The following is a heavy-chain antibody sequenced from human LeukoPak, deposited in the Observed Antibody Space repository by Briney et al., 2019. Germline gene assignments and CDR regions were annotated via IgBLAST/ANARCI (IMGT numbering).Heavy chain of an antibody. V-gene: IGHV4-39*01. J-gene: IGHJ4*02. CDR2: IYYSGST. CDR3: ARGVGGVSVGITIFGVVKAGGFQYYFDY. CDR1: GGSISSSSYY. D-gene: IGHD3-3*01. Sequence: SETLSLTCTVSGGSISSSSYYWGWIRQPPGKGLEWIGSIYYSGSTYYNPSLKSRVTISVDTSKNQFSLKLSSVTAADTAVYYCARGVGGVSVGITIFGVVKAGGFQYYFDYWGQGTLVTVSS.